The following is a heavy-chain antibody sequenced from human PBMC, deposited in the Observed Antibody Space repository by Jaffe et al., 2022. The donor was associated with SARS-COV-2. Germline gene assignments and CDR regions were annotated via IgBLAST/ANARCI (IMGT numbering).Heavy chain of an antibody. Sequence: QVQLVESGGGVVQPGRSLRLSCAASGFTFSSYGMHWVRQAPGKGLEWVAVIWYDGSNKYYADSVKGRFTISRDNSKNTLYLQMNSLRAEDTAVYYCARDSQWLVPTKGMDVWGQGTTVTVSS. CDR1: GFTFSSYG. D-gene: IGHD6-19*01. CDR2: IWYDGSNK. CDR3: ARDSQWLVPTKGMDV. V-gene: IGHV3-33*01. J-gene: IGHJ6*02.